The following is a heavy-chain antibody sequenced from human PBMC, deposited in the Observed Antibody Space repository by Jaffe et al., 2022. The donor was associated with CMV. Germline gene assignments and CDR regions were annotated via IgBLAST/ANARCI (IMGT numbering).Heavy chain of an antibody. Sequence: EVQLVESGGGLVQPGGSLRLSCAASGFAFSTYEMNWVRQAPGKGLEWVSYISSSGSTTYYADSVKGRFTISRDNAKNSLYLQMNSLRAEDTAVYYCASGYSGYYYVVFDFWGQGTLVTVSS. D-gene: IGHD3-22*01. CDR2: ISSSGSTT. J-gene: IGHJ4*02. V-gene: IGHV3-48*03. CDR3: ASGYSGYYYVVFDF. CDR1: GFAFSTYE.